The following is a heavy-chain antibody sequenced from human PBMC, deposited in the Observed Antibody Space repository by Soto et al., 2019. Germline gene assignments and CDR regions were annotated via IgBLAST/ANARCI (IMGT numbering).Heavy chain of an antibody. CDR2: INQDGSEK. J-gene: IGHJ6*02. Sequence: GGSLRLSCGASGFTFSTYWLSWVRQVPGKGLEWVANINQDGSEKNYVDSVKGRFTISRDNAKNSLHLQMSSLRAEDTALYYCARDGSTSWYSYDYHGMDVWGQGTTVTVSS. CDR3: ARDGSTSWYSYDYHGMDV. V-gene: IGHV3-7*05. D-gene: IGHD5-18*01. CDR1: GFTFSTYW.